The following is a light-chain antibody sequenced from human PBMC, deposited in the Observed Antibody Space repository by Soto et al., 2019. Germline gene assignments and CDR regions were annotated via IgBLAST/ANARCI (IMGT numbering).Light chain of an antibody. J-gene: IGKJ1*01. CDR2: GAS. Sequence: EIVLTQSPGTLSLSPGERATLSCRASQSVSSSYLAWYQQKPGKAPRLLIYGASSRATGIPDRFSGSGSGTDVTLTISRVEPEDFAVYYGQQYGSSPTTFGQGTKVESK. CDR3: QQYGSSPTT. CDR1: QSVSSSY. V-gene: IGKV3-20*01.